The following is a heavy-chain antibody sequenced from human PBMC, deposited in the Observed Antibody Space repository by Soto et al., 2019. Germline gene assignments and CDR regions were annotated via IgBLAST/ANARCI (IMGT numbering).Heavy chain of an antibody. Sequence: SQTLSLTCAISGDSVSSSSCAWNWIRQSPSRGLEWLGRTYLRSKWYNDYALSVKSRITINPDTSKNQFSLQLNSVTPEDTAVYYCARDNGSDLFDYWGQGVLVTVSS. CDR2: TYLRSKWYN. CDR3: ARDNGSDLFDY. CDR1: GDSVSSSSCA. D-gene: IGHD5-12*01. V-gene: IGHV6-1*01. J-gene: IGHJ4*02.